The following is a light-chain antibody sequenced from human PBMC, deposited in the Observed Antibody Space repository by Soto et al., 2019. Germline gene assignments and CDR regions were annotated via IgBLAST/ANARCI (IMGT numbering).Light chain of an antibody. CDR3: QQYNNWPPVT. V-gene: IGKV3-15*01. CDR1: QSVRSK. J-gene: IGKJ1*01. Sequence: ETVLTQSPTALSVSPGGRATISCRASQSVRSKLAWYQQKPGQAPRLLIYDASTRATDVPTRFSGSGSGTEFTLSISSLQSEDSAVYYCQQYNNWPPVTFGQGTKVDIK. CDR2: DAS.